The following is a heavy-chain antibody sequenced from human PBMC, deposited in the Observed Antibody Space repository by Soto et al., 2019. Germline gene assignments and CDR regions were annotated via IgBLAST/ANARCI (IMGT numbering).Heavy chain of an antibody. V-gene: IGHV1-58*02. J-gene: IGHJ4*02. CDR3: AAGGYDYIWGSYRYTPFDY. Sequence: QMQLVQSGPEVKKPGTSVKVSCKASGFTFTSSAMQWVRQARGQRLEWIGWIVVGSGNTNYAQKFQERVTITRDMSTSTAYMDLSSLRSEDTAVYYCAAGGYDYIWGSYRYTPFDYWGQGTLVTVSS. D-gene: IGHD3-16*02. CDR1: GFTFTSSA. CDR2: IVVGSGNT.